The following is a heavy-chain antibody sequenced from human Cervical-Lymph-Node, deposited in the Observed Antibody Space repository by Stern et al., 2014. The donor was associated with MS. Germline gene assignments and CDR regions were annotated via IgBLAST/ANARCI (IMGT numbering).Heavy chain of an antibody. CDR2: IYYSGST. J-gene: IGHJ4*02. Sequence: QVQLQESGPGLVKPSETLSLTCTVSGGSVSSGSYYWSWIWQPPGKRLEWIGYIYYSGSTKSNPSPKSRVSTSLDTSRNRFSLRLNSVTAADTAVFYCARGMADVGXXXXFDLWGQXXXXXVSS. CDR1: GGSVSSGSYY. CDR3: ARGMADVGXXXXFDL. D-gene: IGHD5-24*01. V-gene: IGHV4-61*01.